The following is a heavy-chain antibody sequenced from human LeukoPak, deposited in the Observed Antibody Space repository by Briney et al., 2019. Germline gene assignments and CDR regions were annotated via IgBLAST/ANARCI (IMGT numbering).Heavy chain of an antibody. CDR1: GFTFSSYA. CDR3: AAPVTGGSLYYYGMDV. Sequence: PGGSLRLSCAASGFTFSSYAMSWVRQAPGKGLEWVSAISGSGGSTYYADSVKGRFTISRDNSKNTLYLQMNSLRAEDTAVYYCAAPVTGGSLYYYGMDVWGQGTTVTVSS. D-gene: IGHD1-26*01. J-gene: IGHJ6*02. V-gene: IGHV3-23*01. CDR2: ISGSGGST.